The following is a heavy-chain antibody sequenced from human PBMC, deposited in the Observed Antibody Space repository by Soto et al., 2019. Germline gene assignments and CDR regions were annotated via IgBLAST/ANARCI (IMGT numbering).Heavy chain of an antibody. Sequence: SETLSLTCAVYGGSFSGYYWTWIRQSPEKGLEWIGEVNHSGTTYYNPSLKTRVTISVHTPKNQFSLKMSSVTAADTAVYYCARGIGYCSSINCYSSRRLRFDSWGQVTLVIVSS. V-gene: IGHV4-34*01. J-gene: IGHJ4*02. CDR1: GGSFSGYY. CDR2: VNHSGTT. CDR3: ARGIGYCSSINCYSSRRLRFDS. D-gene: IGHD2-2*01.